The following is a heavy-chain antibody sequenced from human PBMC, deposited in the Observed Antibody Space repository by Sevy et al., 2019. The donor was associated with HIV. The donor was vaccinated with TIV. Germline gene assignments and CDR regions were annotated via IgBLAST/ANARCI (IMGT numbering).Heavy chain of an antibody. V-gene: IGHV3-20*04. D-gene: IGHD2-2*01. CDR3: ARGGYCSISSCADPSDY. J-gene: IGHJ4*02. Sequence: GGSLRLSCAGSGFTFGDYGMSWVRQAPGKGLEWVSGIKWNGASTGYAYSVKGRFTISRDNAKNSLYLQMNGLRAEDTAFYYCARGGYCSISSCADPSDYWGQGTLVTVSS. CDR1: GFTFGDYG. CDR2: IKWNGAST.